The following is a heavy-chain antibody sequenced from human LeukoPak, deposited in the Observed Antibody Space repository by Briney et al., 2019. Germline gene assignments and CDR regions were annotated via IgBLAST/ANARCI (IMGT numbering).Heavy chain of an antibody. Sequence: ASVRVSCKPSGYIFTNFAISWVPQAPGQGLEWMGWISAYNGNTKYTQTLQGRVTITTDTSTSTAYMELRSLRSAETAVYYCAKDPRHRLFWFGEGPHFYKMAGGGKGPTVTIS. J-gene: IGHJ6*03. V-gene: IGHV1-18*01. CDR3: AKDPRHRLFWFGEGPHFYKMAG. D-gene: IGHD3-10*01. CDR2: ISAYNGNT. CDR1: GYIFTNFA.